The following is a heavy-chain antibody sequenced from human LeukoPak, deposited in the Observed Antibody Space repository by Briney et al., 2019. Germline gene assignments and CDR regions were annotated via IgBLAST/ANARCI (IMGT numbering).Heavy chain of an antibody. CDR1: GLSFSNYE. V-gene: IGHV3-23*01. Sequence: GGSLRLSCAASGLSFSNYEMNWVRQAPGKGLEWVSGISVSGGSTYYADSVKGRFTVSRDNSKNTLYLQMSSLRSEDTAVYYCAKDQGFSSGWYDLDFWGQGTLVTVSS. J-gene: IGHJ4*02. D-gene: IGHD6-19*01. CDR2: ISVSGGST. CDR3: AKDQGFSSGWYDLDF.